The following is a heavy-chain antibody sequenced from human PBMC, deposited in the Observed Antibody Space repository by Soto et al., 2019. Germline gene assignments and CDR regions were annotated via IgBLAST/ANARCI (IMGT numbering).Heavy chain of an antibody. CDR2: IYYVGST. Sequence: QVQLQESGPGLVKPSQTLSLICTVSGDSIRNGFYYWSWIRQHPGKGLEWIGNIYYVGSTSYNPSPKNRVIISIDRSKTQFSLTLNYVTAADTAVYYCAKNETTRPWFNPWGQGTLVIVSS. V-gene: IGHV4-31*03. CDR1: GDSIRNGFYY. CDR3: AKNETTRPWFNP. J-gene: IGHJ5*02. D-gene: IGHD1-1*01.